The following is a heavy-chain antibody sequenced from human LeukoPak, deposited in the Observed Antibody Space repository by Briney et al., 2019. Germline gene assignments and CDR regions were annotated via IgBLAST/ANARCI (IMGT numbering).Heavy chain of an antibody. CDR1: GGSIRSYY. CDR3: ARNGYSYVSAFDI. V-gene: IGHV4-59*01. CDR2: IYHSGST. D-gene: IGHD5-18*01. J-gene: IGHJ3*02. Sequence: SETLSLTCTVSGGSIRSYYWGWIRQPPGKGLEWIGYIYHSGSTNYNPSLKSRVTISVDTSKNQFSLKLSSVTAADTAVYYCARNGYSYVSAFDIWGQGTMVTVSS.